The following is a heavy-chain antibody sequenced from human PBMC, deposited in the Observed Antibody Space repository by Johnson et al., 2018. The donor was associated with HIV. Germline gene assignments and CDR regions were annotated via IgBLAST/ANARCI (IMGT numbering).Heavy chain of an antibody. CDR2: ISGSGGST. CDR1: GFTFSSYG. J-gene: IGHJ3*02. CDR3: ARTSLWFGEGDI. V-gene: IGHV3-NL1*01. D-gene: IGHD3-10*01. Sequence: VQLVESGGGVVQPGRSLRLSCAASGFTFSSYGMHWVRQAPGKGLEWVSAISGSGGSTYYADYVKGRFTITRDNSKNTLYLQMNSLRAEDTDVYYCARTSLWFGEGDIWGQGTMVTVSS.